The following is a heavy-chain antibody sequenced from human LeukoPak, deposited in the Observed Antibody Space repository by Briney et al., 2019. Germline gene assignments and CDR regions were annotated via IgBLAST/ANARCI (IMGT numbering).Heavy chain of an antibody. Sequence: ASVKVSCKASGYSFTSFYIHWVRQAPGHGLEWMGVINPSGGSPTYAQKFQGRVTMTRETSTSTLYMELSSLRPEDTAVYYCARDGWSEMGTILREVVSDYWGQGTLVTVSS. CDR1: GYSFTSFY. D-gene: IGHD5-24*01. CDR2: INPSGGSP. V-gene: IGHV1-46*01. CDR3: ARDGWSEMGTILREVVSDY. J-gene: IGHJ4*02.